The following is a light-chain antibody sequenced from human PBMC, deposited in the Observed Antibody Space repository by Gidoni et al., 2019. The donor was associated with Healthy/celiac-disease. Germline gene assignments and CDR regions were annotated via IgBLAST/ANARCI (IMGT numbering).Light chain of an antibody. CDR3: CSYAGSSTFVV. CDR1: SSDVGSYNL. J-gene: IGLJ2*01. CDR2: EVS. Sequence: QSALTQPASVSGSPGKSITISCTGTSSDVGSYNLVSWYQQHPGKAPKLMIYEVSKRPSGVSTRFSGSKSGNTASLTISGLQAEDEADYYCCSYAGSSTFVVFGGGTKLTVL. V-gene: IGLV2-23*02.